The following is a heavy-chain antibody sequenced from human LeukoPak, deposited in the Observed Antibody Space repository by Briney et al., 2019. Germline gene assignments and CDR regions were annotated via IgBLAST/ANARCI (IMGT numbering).Heavy chain of an antibody. J-gene: IGHJ4*02. CDR2: IWYDGSNK. D-gene: IGHD1-26*01. CDR3: AKDEVGATGY. V-gene: IGHV3-33*06. CDR1: GFTFSSYG. Sequence: PGGSLRLSCAASGFTFSSYGMHCVRQAPGKGLEWVAVIWYDGSNKYYADSVKGRFTISRDNSKNTLYLQMNSLRAEDTAVYYCAKDEVGATGYWGQGTLVTVSS.